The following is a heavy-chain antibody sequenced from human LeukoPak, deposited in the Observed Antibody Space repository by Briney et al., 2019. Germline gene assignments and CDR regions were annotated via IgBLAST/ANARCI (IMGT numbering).Heavy chain of an antibody. CDR1: GFTFSSYA. D-gene: IGHD6-13*01. CDR2: ISGSGGST. V-gene: IGHV3-23*01. J-gene: IGHJ3*02. CDR3: AKTLGVAYSSSWYPPRASTDAFDI. Sequence: GGSLRLSCAASGFTFSSYAMSWVRQAPGKGLEWVSAISGSGGSTYYADSVKGRFTISRDNSKNTLYLQMNSLRAEDTAVYYCAKTLGVAYSSSWYPPRASTDAFDIWGQGTMVTVSS.